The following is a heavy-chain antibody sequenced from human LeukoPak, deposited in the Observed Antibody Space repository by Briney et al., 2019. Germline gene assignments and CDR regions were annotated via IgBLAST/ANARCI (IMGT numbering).Heavy chain of an antibody. Sequence: GGSLRLSCAASGFIFINYGMSWVRQAPGKGLEWVSAISGSTGSTYYADSVKGRFTISRDNPKNTLYLQMNSLRGEDTAVYYCARGYDFWSGYSFDYWGQGALVTVSS. CDR2: ISGSTGST. CDR3: ARGYDFWSGYSFDY. CDR1: GFIFINYG. D-gene: IGHD3-3*01. V-gene: IGHV3-23*01. J-gene: IGHJ4*02.